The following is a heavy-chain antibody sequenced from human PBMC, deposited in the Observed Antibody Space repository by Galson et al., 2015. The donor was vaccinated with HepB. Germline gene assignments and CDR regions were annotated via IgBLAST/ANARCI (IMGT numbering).Heavy chain of an antibody. CDR2: IKGKNGGGTT. V-gene: IGHV3-15*01. CDR3: TTDWSSGGN. Sequence: SLRLSCAASGFTFSYAWMNAWMSWVRQAPGKGLEWVGRIKGKNGGGTTDYAAPVKGRFTISGDDSKNTLYLQMNSLKSDDTAVYYCTTDWSSGGNWGQGTLVTVSS. J-gene: IGHJ4*02. CDR1: GFTFSYAWMNAW. D-gene: IGHD3-3*01.